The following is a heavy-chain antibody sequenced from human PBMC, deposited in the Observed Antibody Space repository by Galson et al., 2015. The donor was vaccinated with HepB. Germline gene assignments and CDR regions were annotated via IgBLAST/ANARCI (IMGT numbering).Heavy chain of an antibody. Sequence: SLRLSCAASGFTFSSYGFHWVRQAPGKGLEWVSVIWYDGSNEYYVDSVKGRFTISRDNSQNTLYLQMNCLRADDTAVYYCARGDGYNALDYWGQGTLVTVSS. J-gene: IGHJ4*02. V-gene: IGHV3-33*01. CDR2: IWYDGSNE. D-gene: IGHD5-24*01. CDR1: GFTFSSYG. CDR3: ARGDGYNALDY.